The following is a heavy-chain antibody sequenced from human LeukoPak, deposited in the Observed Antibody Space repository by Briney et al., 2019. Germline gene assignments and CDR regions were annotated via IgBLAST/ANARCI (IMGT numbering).Heavy chain of an antibody. J-gene: IGHJ4*02. CDR1: GFNFSSYA. V-gene: IGHV3-64*01. CDR3: ARIPEY. Sequence: GGSLRLSCTASGFNFSSYAMHWVRQGPGKGLEFVSAISRNGGDTSYGNSVRGRFIISRDNSKNTVYLQMGSLRSEDAGVYYCARIPEYWGQGTLVAASS. CDR2: ISRNGGDT.